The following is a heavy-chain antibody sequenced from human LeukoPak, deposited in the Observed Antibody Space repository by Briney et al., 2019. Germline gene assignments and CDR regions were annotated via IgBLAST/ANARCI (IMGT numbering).Heavy chain of an antibody. CDR3: ARRYCSGGSCYSIDY. Sequence: GGSLRLSRAASGFTFSSYGMHWVRQAPGKGLEWVAFIRYDGSNKYYDSVKGRFTISRDNSKNTLYLQMNSLRAEDTAVYYCARRYCSGGSCYSIDYWGQGTLVTVSS. V-gene: IGHV3-30*02. D-gene: IGHD2-15*01. CDR1: GFTFSSYG. CDR2: IRYDGSNK. J-gene: IGHJ4*02.